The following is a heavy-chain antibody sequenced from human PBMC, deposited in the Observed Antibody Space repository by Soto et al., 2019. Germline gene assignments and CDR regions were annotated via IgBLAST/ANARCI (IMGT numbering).Heavy chain of an antibody. V-gene: IGHV4-59*01. D-gene: IGHD6-6*01. CDR3: ARVGGVAARTFDY. CDR1: VDSISDVY. J-gene: IGHJ4*02. CDR2: IYYSGST. Sequence: SETLSLTCTFSVDSISDVYWSWIRQPPGKGLEWIGYIYYSGSTDYNPSLKGRVTISVDTSKNQFSLKLRSVTAADTAVYYCARVGGVAARTFDYWGQGTLVTVSS.